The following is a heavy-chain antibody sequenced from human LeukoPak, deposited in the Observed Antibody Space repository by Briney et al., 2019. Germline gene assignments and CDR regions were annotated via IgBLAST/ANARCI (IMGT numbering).Heavy chain of an antibody. CDR2: ISGSGVST. J-gene: IGHJ3*02. CDR1: GFTFSSSA. CDR3: ARDLSIAARGGI. D-gene: IGHD6-6*01. Sequence: GGSLRLSCAASGFTFSSSAMTWVRQAPGKGLEWVSSISGSGVSTYYADSVKGRFTISRDNAKNSLYLQMNSLRAEDTAVYYCARDLSIAARGGIWGQGTMVTVSS. V-gene: IGHV3-23*01.